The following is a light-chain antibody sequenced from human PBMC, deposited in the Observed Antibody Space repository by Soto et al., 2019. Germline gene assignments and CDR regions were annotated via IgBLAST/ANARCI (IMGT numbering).Light chain of an antibody. J-gene: IGLJ1*01. CDR3: SSYTSRITRV. Sequence: QYVLTRTSSVSGSPGQSITISCTGTSSDVGGYNYVSWYQQHPGKAPKLMIYEVTNRPSGVSNRFSGSKSGNTASLTISGLQAEDEADYYCSSYTSRITRVFGTGTKVTVL. V-gene: IGLV2-14*01. CDR2: EVT. CDR1: SSDVGGYNY.